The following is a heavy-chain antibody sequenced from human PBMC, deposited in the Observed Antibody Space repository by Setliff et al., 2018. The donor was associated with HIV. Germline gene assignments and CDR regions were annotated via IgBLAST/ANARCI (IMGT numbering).Heavy chain of an antibody. D-gene: IGHD6-19*01. Sequence: SETLSLTCTVSGGSINIGSFYWSWIRQPTGKGPEWLGHVYTSGNTYYDPSLASRVAISLDRSKNQFSLKLDSVTAADTALYFCARGRGAWFEGSWFDPWGQGILVTVSS. J-gene: IGHJ5*02. CDR3: ARGRGAWFEGSWFDP. CDR2: VYTSGNT. CDR1: GGSINIGSFY. V-gene: IGHV4-61*09.